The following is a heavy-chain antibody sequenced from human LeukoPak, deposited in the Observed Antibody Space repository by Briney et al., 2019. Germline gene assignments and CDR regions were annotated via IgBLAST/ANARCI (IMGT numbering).Heavy chain of an antibody. CDR1: GVPISSYY. Sequence: SETLSLTCTVSGVPISSYYWSWLRQPPGKGLEWIGYIYYSGSTNYNPSLKSRVTISVDTSKNQFSLKLSSVTAADTAVYYCARMWGELRWELLGPAYYYYYGMDVWGQGTTVTVSS. D-gene: IGHD1-26*01. CDR3: ARMWGELRWELLGPAYYYYYGMDV. V-gene: IGHV4-59*01. J-gene: IGHJ6*02. CDR2: IYYSGST.